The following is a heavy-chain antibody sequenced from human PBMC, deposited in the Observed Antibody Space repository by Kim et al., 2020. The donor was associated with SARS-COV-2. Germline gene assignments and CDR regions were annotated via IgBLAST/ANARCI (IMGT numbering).Heavy chain of an antibody. CDR3: ARAPYCSGGSCYSYYYYYGMDV. CDR1: GGSFSGYY. CDR2: INHSGST. V-gene: IGHV4-34*01. J-gene: IGHJ6*02. D-gene: IGHD2-15*01. Sequence: SETLSLTCAVYGGSFSGYYWSWIRQPPGKGLEWIGEINHSGSTNYNPSLKSRVTISVDTSKNQFSLKLSSVTAADTAVYYCARAPYCSGGSCYSYYYYYGMDVWRQGTTVTVSS.